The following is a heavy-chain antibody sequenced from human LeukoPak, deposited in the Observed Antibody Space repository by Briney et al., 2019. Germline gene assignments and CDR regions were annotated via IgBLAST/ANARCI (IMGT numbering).Heavy chain of an antibody. Sequence: PGGSLRLSCVTSGFRFSNFEMNWVRQPPGKGLEWVSHISTGTYKAYADSVKGRFTVSRDNARNSLFLQMNSLRAEDTAVYYCAKRGPRPGRWSDAFNIWGQGAMVTVSS. CDR1: GFRFSNFE. V-gene: IGHV3-48*03. CDR3: AKRGPRPGRWSDAFNI. J-gene: IGHJ3*02. CDR2: ISTGTYK. D-gene: IGHD4-23*01.